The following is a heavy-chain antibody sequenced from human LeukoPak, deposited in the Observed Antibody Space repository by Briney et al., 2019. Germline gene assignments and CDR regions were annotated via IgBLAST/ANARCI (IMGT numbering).Heavy chain of an antibody. Sequence: GSLRLSCAASGFTFSSYSMNWVRQAPGKGLALVSSISSSSSYIYHADSVKGRFTISRDNAKNPLYLQMNSLRAEDTAVYYCARALGELWEINWFDPWGQGTLVTVSS. CDR3: ARALGELWEINWFDP. D-gene: IGHD3-10*01. CDR1: GFTFSSYS. V-gene: IGHV3-21*01. J-gene: IGHJ5*02. CDR2: ISSSSSYI.